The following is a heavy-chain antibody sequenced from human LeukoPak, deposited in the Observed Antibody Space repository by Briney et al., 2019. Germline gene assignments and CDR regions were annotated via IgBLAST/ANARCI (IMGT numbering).Heavy chain of an antibody. CDR3: ARDRNYYYGPMDV. CDR1: GFTFSSYS. CDR2: ISSSSSYI. D-gene: IGHD3-10*01. Sequence: GGSLRLSCAASGFTFSSYSMNWVRQAPGKGLEWVSSISSSSSYIYYVDSVKGRFTISRDNAKDSLYLQMNSLRAEDTAVYYCARDRNYYYGPMDVWGQGTTVTVSS. J-gene: IGHJ6*02. V-gene: IGHV3-21*01.